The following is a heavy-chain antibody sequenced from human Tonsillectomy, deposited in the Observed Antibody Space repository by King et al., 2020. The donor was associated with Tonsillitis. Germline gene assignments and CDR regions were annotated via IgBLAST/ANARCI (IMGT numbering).Heavy chain of an antibody. J-gene: IGHJ3*02. CDR3: ARDYSSGWYGLGVLVPLHPQTNDAFDI. CDR1: GFTFSSYW. V-gene: IGHV3-7*03. Sequence: VQLVESGGGLVQPGGSLRLSCAASGFTFSSYWMSWVRQAPGKGLEWVANIKQDGSEKYYVDSVKGRFTISRDNAKNSLYLQMNSLRAEDTAVYYCARDYSSGWYGLGVLVPLHPQTNDAFDIWGQGTMVTVSS. CDR2: IKQDGSEK. D-gene: IGHD6-19*01.